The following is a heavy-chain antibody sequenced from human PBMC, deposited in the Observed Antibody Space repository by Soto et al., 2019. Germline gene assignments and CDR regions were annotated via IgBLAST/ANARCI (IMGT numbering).Heavy chain of an antibody. CDR2: IIPIFGTA. CDR3: ASLYDSRTMWDV. D-gene: IGHD3-22*01. Sequence: SVKVSCKASGGTFSSYAISWVRQAPGQGLEWMGGIIPIFGTANYAQKFQGRVTITADESTSTAYMELSSLRSEDTAVYYCASLYDSRTMWDVWGQGTTVTVSS. J-gene: IGHJ6*02. CDR1: GGTFSSYA. V-gene: IGHV1-69*13.